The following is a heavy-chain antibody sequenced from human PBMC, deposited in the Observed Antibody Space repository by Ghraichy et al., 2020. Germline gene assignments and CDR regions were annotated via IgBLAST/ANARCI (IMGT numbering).Heavy chain of an antibody. CDR3: TTLGLSDN. J-gene: IGHJ4*02. Sequence: ETLSLTCAASGFTFSNAWMSWVRQAPGKGLEWLGRIRSKADGGTTDYAAPVKGRFFFSRDDSKDTLYLQMNSLKIEDTAVYYCTTLGLSDNWGQGTLVTVSS. V-gene: IGHV3-15*01. D-gene: IGHD2/OR15-2a*01. CDR2: IRSKADGGTT. CDR1: GFTFSNAW.